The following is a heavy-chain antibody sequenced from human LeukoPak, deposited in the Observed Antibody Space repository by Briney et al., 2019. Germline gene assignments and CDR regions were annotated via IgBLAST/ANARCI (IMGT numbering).Heavy chain of an antibody. CDR3: ARRGGNPLGAFDI. J-gene: IGHJ3*02. CDR2: IYYSGST. CDR1: GGSISSGDYY. D-gene: IGHD4-23*01. Sequence: SETLSLTCTVSGGSISSGDYYWSWIRQPPGKGLEWIGYIYYSGSTYYNPSLKSRVTISVDTSKNQFSLKLSSVTAADTAVYYCARRGGNPLGAFDIWGQGTMVTVSS. V-gene: IGHV4-30-4*01.